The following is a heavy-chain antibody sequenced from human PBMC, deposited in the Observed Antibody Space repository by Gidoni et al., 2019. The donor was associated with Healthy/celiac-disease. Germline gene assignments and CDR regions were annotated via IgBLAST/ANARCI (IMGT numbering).Heavy chain of an antibody. V-gene: IGHV3-11*01. CDR3: ARDFGDGDYQIDNWFDP. J-gene: IGHJ5*02. Sequence: QVQLVESGGGLVKPGGSLRLSCAASGFTFSDDYMSWSRQAPGKGLEWFSYISSSGSTIYYADSVKGRFTISRDNAKNSLYLQMNSLRAEDTAVYYCARDFGDGDYQIDNWFDPWGQGTLVTVSS. D-gene: IGHD4-17*01. CDR1: GFTFSDDY. CDR2: ISSSGSTI.